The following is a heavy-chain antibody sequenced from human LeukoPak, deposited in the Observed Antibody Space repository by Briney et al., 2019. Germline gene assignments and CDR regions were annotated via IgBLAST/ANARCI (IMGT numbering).Heavy chain of an antibody. V-gene: IGHV1-18*01. Sequence: ASVKVSCKASGYTFTSYGISWVRQAPGQGLEWMGWISAYNVNTNDAQKLQGRVTMTTDTSTSTAYMELRSLRSDDTAVYYCARIRNLGSYSSSWYEPNLFDYWGQGTLVTVSS. CDR1: GYTFTSYG. CDR2: ISAYNVNT. D-gene: IGHD6-13*01. J-gene: IGHJ4*02. CDR3: ARIRNLGSYSSSWYEPNLFDY.